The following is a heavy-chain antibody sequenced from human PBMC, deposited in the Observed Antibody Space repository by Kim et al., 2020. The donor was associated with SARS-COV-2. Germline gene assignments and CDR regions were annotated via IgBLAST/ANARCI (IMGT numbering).Heavy chain of an antibody. CDR2: ISSSGSTI. V-gene: IGHV3-11*01. CDR1: GFTFSDYY. Sequence: GGSLRLSCAASGFTFSDYYMSWIRQAPGKGLEWVSYISSSGSTIYYADSVKGRFTISRDNAKNSLYLQMNSLRAEDTAVYYCARNDFWSGYPQLYYYMDVCGKGTTVTVSS. CDR3: ARNDFWSGYPQLYYYMDV. D-gene: IGHD3-3*01. J-gene: IGHJ6*03.